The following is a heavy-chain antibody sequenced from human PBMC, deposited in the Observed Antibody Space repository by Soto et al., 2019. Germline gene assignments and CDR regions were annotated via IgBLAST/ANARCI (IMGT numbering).Heavy chain of an antibody. Sequence: EVQLVESGGGLVKPGGSLRLSCAASGFTFSSYSMNWVRQAPGKGLEWVSSICPTSSYIYYADSLRGRFTISRDNARNSLYLQMNSLRADDTAVYFCARVSGRLERHSDLDYWGQGTLVTVSS. D-gene: IGHD1-1*01. J-gene: IGHJ4*02. CDR3: ARVSGRLERHSDLDY. V-gene: IGHV3-21*01. CDR2: ICPTSSYI. CDR1: GFTFSSYS.